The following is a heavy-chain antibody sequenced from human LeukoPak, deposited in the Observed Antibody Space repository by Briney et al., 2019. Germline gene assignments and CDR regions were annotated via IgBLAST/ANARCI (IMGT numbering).Heavy chain of an antibody. Sequence: GGSLRLSCAASGFTFSSYAMHCVRQAPGKGLEYVSAISSNGGSTYYANSVKGRFTISRDNSKNTLYLQMGSLRAEDMAVYYCARSYDGTWAAFDIWGQGTMVTVSS. J-gene: IGHJ3*02. V-gene: IGHV3-64*01. CDR1: GFTFSSYA. CDR2: ISSNGGST. CDR3: ARSYDGTWAAFDI. D-gene: IGHD3-22*01.